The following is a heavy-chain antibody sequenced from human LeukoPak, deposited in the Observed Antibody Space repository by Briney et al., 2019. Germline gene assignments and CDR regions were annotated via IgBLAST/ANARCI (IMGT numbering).Heavy chain of an antibody. CDR3: AKGRYSSSWYRLGYYYGMDV. D-gene: IGHD6-13*01. J-gene: IGHJ6*02. CDR2: ISYDGSNK. CDR1: GFTFSSYG. V-gene: IGHV3-30*18. Sequence: GGSLRLSCAASGFTFSSYGMHWVRQAPGKGLEWMAVISYDGSNKYYADSVKGRFTISRDNSKNTLYLQMNSLRAGDTAVYYCAKGRYSSSWYRLGYYYGMDVWGQGTTVTVSS.